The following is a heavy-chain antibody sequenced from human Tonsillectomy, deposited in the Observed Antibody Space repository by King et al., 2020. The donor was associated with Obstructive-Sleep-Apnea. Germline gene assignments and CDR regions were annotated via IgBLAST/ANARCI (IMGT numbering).Heavy chain of an antibody. Sequence: TLKESGPTLVEPTQTLTLTCAFSGFSLSSSGVGVGWIGQPPGKALAWLSLIFLNDDKRYSPSLKRWVTIITDTSQNQVFLTLTNMDTVDTATYYYAHTSVLNHYGPGNSYTFAYWGQGTLVTVSS. D-gene: IGHD3-10*01. V-gene: IGHV2-5*01. CDR2: IFLNDDK. CDR1: GFSLSSSGVG. CDR3: AHTSVLNHYGPGNSYTFAY. J-gene: IGHJ4*02.